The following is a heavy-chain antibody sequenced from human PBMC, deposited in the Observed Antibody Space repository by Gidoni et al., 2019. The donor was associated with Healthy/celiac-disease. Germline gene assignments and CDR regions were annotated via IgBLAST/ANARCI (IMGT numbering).Heavy chain of an antibody. V-gene: IGHV5-51*01. CDR3: ARLNNPDDYGDYGGFDY. Sequence: EVHLVQSGAAVRKPGESLQISCKASGYSCPSSWIGWVRQMPGNGPEWMGIIYPGDSDTRYSPSFQGQVTISADKSISTAYLQWSSLKASDTAMYYCARLNNPDDYGDYGGFDYWGQGTLVTVSS. CDR2: IYPGDSDT. D-gene: IGHD4-17*01. CDR1: GYSCPSSW. J-gene: IGHJ4*02.